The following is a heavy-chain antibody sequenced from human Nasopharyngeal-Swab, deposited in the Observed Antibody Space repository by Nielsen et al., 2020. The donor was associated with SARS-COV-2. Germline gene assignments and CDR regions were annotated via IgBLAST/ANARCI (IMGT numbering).Heavy chain of an antibody. Sequence: ASVKVSCKASGYSFTDYYMYWVRQAPGQGLEWVGRINPNSGAANYAQKFQGRVTMTRDTSINTAYMELSSLRSDDTAVYYCTRALLRSPYNGMEVWGQGTTVTVSS. V-gene: IGHV1-2*06. CDR1: GYSFTDYY. CDR3: TRALLRSPYNGMEV. J-gene: IGHJ6*02. D-gene: IGHD3-10*01. CDR2: INPNSGAA.